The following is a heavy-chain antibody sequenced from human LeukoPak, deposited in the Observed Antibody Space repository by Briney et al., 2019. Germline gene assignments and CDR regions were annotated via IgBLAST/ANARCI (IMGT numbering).Heavy chain of an antibody. CDR2: IYWDDDK. D-gene: IGHD3-3*01. CDR1: GFSLSTSGVG. CDR3: AHNFKIWSGTPPYYFDY. Sequence: SGPTLLKPTQPLTLTFTFSGFSLSTSGVGVGWIRQPPGKALEWLALIYWDDDKRYSPSLKSRLTITKDTSKNQVVLTMTNMDPVDTATYYCAHNFKIWSGTPPYYFDYWGQGTLVTVSS. J-gene: IGHJ4*02. V-gene: IGHV2-5*02.